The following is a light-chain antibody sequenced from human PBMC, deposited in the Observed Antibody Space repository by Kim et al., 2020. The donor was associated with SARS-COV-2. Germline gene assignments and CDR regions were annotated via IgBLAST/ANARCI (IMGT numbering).Light chain of an antibody. V-gene: IGLV1-40*01. CDR1: SSNIGAGYD. J-gene: IGLJ1*01. Sequence: QGVTISCTGSSSNIGAGYDVHWYQHLPGTAPKLLIYGNSNRPSGVPDRFPGSKSGTSASLAITGLQAEDEADYYCQSYDSSLSGYVFGTGTKVTVL. CDR3: QSYDSSLSGYV. CDR2: GNS.